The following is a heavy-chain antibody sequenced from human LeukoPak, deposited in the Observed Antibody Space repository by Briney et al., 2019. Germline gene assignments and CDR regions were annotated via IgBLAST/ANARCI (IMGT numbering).Heavy chain of an antibody. V-gene: IGHV4-4*02. CDR2: IYHSGST. Sequence: SETLSLTCAVSGGSISSSNWWRWVRQPPGKGLEWIGEIYHSGSTYYNPSLKSRVTISVDKSKNQFSLKLSSVTAADTAVYYCARARYTMVRGVILYYFDYWGQGTLVTVSS. J-gene: IGHJ4*02. D-gene: IGHD3-10*01. CDR1: GGSISSSNW. CDR3: ARARYTMVRGVILYYFDY.